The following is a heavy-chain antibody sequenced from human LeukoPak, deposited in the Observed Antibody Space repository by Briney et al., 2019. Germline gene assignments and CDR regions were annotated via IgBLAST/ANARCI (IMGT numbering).Heavy chain of an antibody. Sequence: GASVKVSCKASGYTLTAYYIYWVRQAPGQGLEWMGRINPNSGGTGYAQNFQGRVTMTRDTSISTAYMELSRLRSDDTAVYYCARGYCSGGTCYLVENWLDPWGQGTLVTVSS. CDR3: ARGYCSGGTCYLVENWLDP. V-gene: IGHV1-2*06. D-gene: IGHD2-15*01. CDR2: INPNSGGT. J-gene: IGHJ5*02. CDR1: GYTLTAYY.